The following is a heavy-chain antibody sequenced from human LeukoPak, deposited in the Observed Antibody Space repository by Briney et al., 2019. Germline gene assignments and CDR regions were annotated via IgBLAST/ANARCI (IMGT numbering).Heavy chain of an antibody. CDR3: ARGYSSTMRTTGNDY. D-gene: IGHD1-1*01. V-gene: IGHV1-8*01. Sequence: ASVRVSCEASGYTFTGHDINWVRQATGQGLEWMGWMNPKTGNTGYAQKFQGRVTMTRDTSINTAYLELYSLRSEDTAVYYCARGYSSTMRTTGNDYWGQGTLVTVSS. J-gene: IGHJ4*02. CDR1: GYTFTGHD. CDR2: MNPKTGNT.